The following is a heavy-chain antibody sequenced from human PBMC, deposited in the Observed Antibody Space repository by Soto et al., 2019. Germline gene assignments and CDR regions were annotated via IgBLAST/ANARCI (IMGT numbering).Heavy chain of an antibody. CDR2: INHSGST. J-gene: IGHJ6*02. CDR1: GGSFSGDY. V-gene: IGHV4-34*01. CDR3: ARYGWELRYCYYGMDV. D-gene: IGHD1-26*01. Sequence: SETLSRTCAVYGGSFSGDYWSWIRQPPGKGLEWIGEINHSGSTNYNPSLKSRVTISVDTSKNQFSLKLSSVTAADTAVYYCARYGWELRYCYYGMDVWGQGTTVT.